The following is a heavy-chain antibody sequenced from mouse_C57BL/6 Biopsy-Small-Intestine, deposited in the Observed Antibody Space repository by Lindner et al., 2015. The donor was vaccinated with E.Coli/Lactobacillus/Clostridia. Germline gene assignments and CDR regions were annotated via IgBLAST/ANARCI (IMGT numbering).Heavy chain of an antibody. D-gene: IGHD2-12*01. Sequence: VQLQESGAELMKPGASVKLSCKASGYTFTGYWIEWIRQRPGHGLEWIGEILPGSDFTNYNEKFKGKATFTTDSSSNTAYIQLSSLSTEDSAIYYCTRGYSVYRYFDYWGQGTTPTVSS. CDR3: TRGYSVYRYFDY. CDR2: ILPGSDFT. J-gene: IGHJ2*01. CDR1: GYTFTGYW. V-gene: IGHV1-9*01.